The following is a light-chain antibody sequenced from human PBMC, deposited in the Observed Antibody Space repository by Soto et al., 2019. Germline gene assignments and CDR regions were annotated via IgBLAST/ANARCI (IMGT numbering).Light chain of an antibody. CDR3: QQRSNWPPALT. CDR1: QSVSSY. J-gene: IGKJ4*01. CDR2: DAS. Sequence: EIVLTQSPATLSLSPGERATLSCRASQSVSSYLAWYQQKPGQAPRLLIYDASNRATGIPARFSGSGSGTDFALTINSLAPEDFAVYYCQQRSNWPPALTFGGGTKVEIK. V-gene: IGKV3-11*01.